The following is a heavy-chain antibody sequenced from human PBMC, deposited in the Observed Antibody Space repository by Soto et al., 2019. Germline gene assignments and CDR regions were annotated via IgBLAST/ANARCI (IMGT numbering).Heavy chain of an antibody. V-gene: IGHV4-31*03. Sequence: QVQLQESGPGLVKPSQTLSLTCTVSGGSISSGGYYWSWIRQHRGKGLEWIGYIYYSGSTYYNPSLKSRVTISVDTSKNQFSLKLSSVTAADTAVYYCARGYSNYDLEYYYGMDVWGQGTTVTVSS. D-gene: IGHD4-4*01. CDR1: GGSISSGGYY. CDR2: IYYSGST. CDR3: ARGYSNYDLEYYYGMDV. J-gene: IGHJ6*02.